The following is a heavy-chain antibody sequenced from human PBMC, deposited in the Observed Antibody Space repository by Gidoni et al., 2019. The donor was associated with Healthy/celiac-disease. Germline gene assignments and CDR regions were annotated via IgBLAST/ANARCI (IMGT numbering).Heavy chain of an antibody. CDR3: ARIPNDYYDSSGYYFDY. CDR2: IFSNDEK. V-gene: IGHV2-26*01. J-gene: IGHJ4*02. D-gene: IGHD3-22*01. CDR1: GFSLSNARMG. Sequence: QVTLKESGPVLVKPTETITLSCTVSGFSLSNARMGVSWIRQPPGKALEWLAHIFSNDEKSYSTSLKSRLTISKDTSKSQVVLTMTNMDPVDTATYYCARIPNDYYDSSGYYFDYWGQGTLVTVSS.